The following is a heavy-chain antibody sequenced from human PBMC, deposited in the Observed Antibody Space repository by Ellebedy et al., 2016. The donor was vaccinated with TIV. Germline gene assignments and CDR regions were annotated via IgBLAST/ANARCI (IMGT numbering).Heavy chain of an antibody. CDR2: LVPIFGTT. D-gene: IGHD2-15*01. V-gene: IGHV1-69*13. Sequence: AASVKVSCKASGYTFTSYGITWVRQAPGQGLEWMGGLVPIFGTTNYGQRFQGRVTITADESTSTSYMELNSLRSDDTAIYYCASRSGGSLDFWGQGTLVTVSS. J-gene: IGHJ4*02. CDR3: ASRSGGSLDF. CDR1: GYTFTSYG.